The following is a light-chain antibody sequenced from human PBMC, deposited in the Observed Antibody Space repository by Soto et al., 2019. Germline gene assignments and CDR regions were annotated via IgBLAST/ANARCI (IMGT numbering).Light chain of an antibody. CDR3: QSYDSSLSRSV. V-gene: IGLV1-40*01. CDR2: GNS. CDR1: SSNIGAGYD. Sequence: QSVLTQPPSVSGAPGQRVTISCTGSSSNIGAGYDVHWYQQLPGTAPKLLIYGNSNRPSGVPDRFSGSKSGTSASLAITGLQAEDEADYSCQSYDSSLSRSVFGTGTKVTVL. J-gene: IGLJ1*01.